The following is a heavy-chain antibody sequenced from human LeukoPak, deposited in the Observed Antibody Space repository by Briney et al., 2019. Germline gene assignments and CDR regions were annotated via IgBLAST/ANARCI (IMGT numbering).Heavy chain of an antibody. CDR3: ARVGTVRGVIDY. J-gene: IGHJ4*02. CDR1: GGSISSYW. V-gene: IGHV4-59*01. CDR2: INYSGST. D-gene: IGHD3-10*01. Sequence: SETLSLTCTVSGGSISSYWWSWIRQPPGKGLEWIGYINYSGSTNYNPSLKSRVTISVDTSNNQFSLKLTSVTAADTAVYYCARVGTVRGVIDYWGQGTPVTVSS.